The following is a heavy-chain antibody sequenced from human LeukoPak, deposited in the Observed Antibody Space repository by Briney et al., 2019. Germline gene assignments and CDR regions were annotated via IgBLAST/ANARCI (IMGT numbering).Heavy chain of an antibody. D-gene: IGHD5-18*01. V-gene: IGHV4-38-2*02. CDR1: GYSISSGYY. J-gene: IGHJ6*03. CDR3: ASGRKVDTAMVRSEYYYYMDV. CDR2: IYHSGST. Sequence: SETLSLTCTVSGYSISSGYYWGWIRQPPGKGLEWIGSIYHSGSTYYNPSLKSRVTISVDTSKNQFSLKLSSVTAADTAVYYCASGRKVDTAMVRSEYYYYMDVWGKGTTVTISS.